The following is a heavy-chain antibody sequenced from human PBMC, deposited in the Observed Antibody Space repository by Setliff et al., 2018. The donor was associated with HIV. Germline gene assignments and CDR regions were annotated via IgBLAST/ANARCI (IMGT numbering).Heavy chain of an antibody. J-gene: IGHJ4*02. CDR1: GYSISSGYY. V-gene: IGHV4-38-2*01. D-gene: IGHD5-12*01. CDR3: ATPTDIVAPFDY. Sequence: SETLSLTCAVSGYSISSGYYWGWIRQPPGEGLEWIGSIYHSGSTYYNPSLKSRVTISVDTSKNQFSLRLSSVTAADTAVYYCATPTDIVAPFDYWGQGTLVTVSS. CDR2: IYHSGST.